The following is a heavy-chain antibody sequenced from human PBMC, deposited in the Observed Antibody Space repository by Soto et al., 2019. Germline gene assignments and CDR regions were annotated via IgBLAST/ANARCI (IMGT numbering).Heavy chain of an antibody. D-gene: IGHD1-20*01. CDR3: ARGIPGHYGFDV. CDR2: IKGDGINT. J-gene: IGHJ3*01. Sequence: EVQLVESGGGLVQPGGSLRLSCAASGFTFSNYWIHWVRQAPGKGLVWVARIKGDGINTNYADSVEGRFTMSRDNAKNTVYMQLYSLRAEDTAAYYCARGIPGHYGFDVWGQGTMVTVSS. V-gene: IGHV3-74*01. CDR1: GFTFSNYW.